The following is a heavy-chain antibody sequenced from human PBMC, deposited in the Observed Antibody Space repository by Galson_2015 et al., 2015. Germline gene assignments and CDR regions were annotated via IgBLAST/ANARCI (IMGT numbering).Heavy chain of an antibody. D-gene: IGHD2-2*01. J-gene: IGHJ6*02. CDR3: AKERRYCSSTSCLYYYYGMDV. CDR2: ISYDGSNK. CDR1: GFTFSSYG. V-gene: IGHV3-30*18. Sequence: SLRPSCAASGFTFSSYGMHWVRQAPGKGLEWVAVISYDGSNKYYADSVKGRFTIPRDNSKNTLYLQMNSLRAEDTAVYYCAKERRYCSSTSCLYYYYGMDVWGQGTTVTVSS.